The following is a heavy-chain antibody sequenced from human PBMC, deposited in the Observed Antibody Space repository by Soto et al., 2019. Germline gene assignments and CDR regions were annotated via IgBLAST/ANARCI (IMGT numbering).Heavy chain of an antibody. CDR1: GFTFGDYA. D-gene: IGHD2-2*01. Sequence: GGSLRLSCTASGFTFGDYAMSWFRQAPGKGLEWVGFIRSKAYGGTTEYAASVKGRFTISRDDSKSIAYLQMNSLKTEDTAVYYCTTDCSSTSCHAPPFNGMDVWGQGTTVTVSS. J-gene: IGHJ6*02. CDR3: TTDCSSTSCHAPPFNGMDV. CDR2: IRSKAYGGTT. V-gene: IGHV3-49*03.